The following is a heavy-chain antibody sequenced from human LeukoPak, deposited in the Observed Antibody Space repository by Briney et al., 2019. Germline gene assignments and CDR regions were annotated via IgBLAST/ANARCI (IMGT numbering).Heavy chain of an antibody. Sequence: ASVKVSCKASGYTFTSYDINWVRQATGQGLEWMGWMNPNSGNTGYAQKFQGRVTMTRNTSISTAYVELSSLRSEDTAVYYCARVAYSYYYDSSGYYIFDYWGQGTLVTVSS. CDR1: GYTFTSYD. CDR3: ARVAYSYYYDSSGYYIFDY. V-gene: IGHV1-8*01. D-gene: IGHD3-22*01. J-gene: IGHJ4*02. CDR2: MNPNSGNT.